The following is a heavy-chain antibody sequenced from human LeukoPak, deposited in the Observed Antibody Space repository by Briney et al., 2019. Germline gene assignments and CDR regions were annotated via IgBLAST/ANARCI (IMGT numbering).Heavy chain of an antibody. J-gene: IGHJ5*02. CDR2: IYYSGST. CDR1: GGSISSYY. V-gene: IGHV4-59*01. D-gene: IGHD2-15*01. CDR3: ARDSAWSWFDP. Sequence: SETLSLTCTVSGGSISSYYWSWIRQPPGKGLVWIGYIYYSGSTNYNPSLKSRVTISVDTSKNQFSLKLSSVSAADTAVYYCARDSAWSWFDPWGQGNLVTVSS.